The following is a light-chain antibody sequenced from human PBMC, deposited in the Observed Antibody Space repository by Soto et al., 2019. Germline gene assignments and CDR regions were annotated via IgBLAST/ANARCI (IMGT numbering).Light chain of an antibody. CDR3: QQRRNWPQT. CDR2: GAS. CDR1: QSVITY. Sequence: EVVLTQSPATLSLSPGQRATLSCRASQSVITYLAWYQQKPGQAPRLLIYGASYRATGIPARFSGSGSGTDFTITISRLEPEDCAVYYCQQRRNWPQTFGQGTKLEI. J-gene: IGKJ2*01. V-gene: IGKV3-11*01.